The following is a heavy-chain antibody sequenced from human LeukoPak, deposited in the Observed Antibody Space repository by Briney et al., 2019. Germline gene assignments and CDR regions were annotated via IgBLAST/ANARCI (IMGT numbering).Heavy chain of an antibody. Sequence: GEALQISCKGSGYSFTSYWIGWVRPMPGKGLEWMGIIYPGDFDTRYSPSFQGQVTISADKSISTAYLQWSSLKASDTAMYYCARQTLGSCLDYWGQGTLVTVSS. V-gene: IGHV5-51*01. CDR3: ARQTLGSCLDY. J-gene: IGHJ4*02. CDR2: IYPGDFDT. D-gene: IGHD1-26*01. CDR1: GYSFTSYW.